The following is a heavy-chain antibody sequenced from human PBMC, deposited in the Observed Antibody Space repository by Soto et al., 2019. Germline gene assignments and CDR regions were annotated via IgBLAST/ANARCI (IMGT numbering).Heavy chain of an antibody. V-gene: IGHV4-30-4*01. CDR3: ARGNCSGGSCYPRPLDY. D-gene: IGHD2-15*01. CDR1: GGSISSGDYY. CDR2: IYYSGST. Sequence: QVQLQESGPGLVKPSQTLSLTCTVSGGSISSGDYYWSWIRQPPGKGLEWIGYIYYSGSTYYNPSLKSRVTISVDTSKNQFSLKLSAVTAADTAVYYCARGNCSGGSCYPRPLDYWGQGTLVTVSS. J-gene: IGHJ4*02.